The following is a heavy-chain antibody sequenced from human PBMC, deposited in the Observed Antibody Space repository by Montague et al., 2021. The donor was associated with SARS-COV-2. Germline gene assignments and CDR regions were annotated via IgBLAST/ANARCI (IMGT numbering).Heavy chain of an antibody. D-gene: IGHD3-10*01. J-gene: IGHJ4*02. V-gene: IGHV3-74*01. CDR3: VRPLWFGDSDYYFES. CDR1: GFTFRSYW. Sequence: SRGLSWSASGFTFRSYWMHWVRQVPGRGPVWVSRIRPDGTSTHYAASVKGRFIISRDNAKNTLSLEMTNLRVDDTAIYYCVRPLWFGDSDYYFESWGQGTLVSVSS. CDR2: IRPDGTST.